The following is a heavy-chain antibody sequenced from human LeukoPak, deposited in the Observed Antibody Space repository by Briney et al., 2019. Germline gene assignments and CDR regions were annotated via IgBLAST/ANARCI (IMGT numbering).Heavy chain of an antibody. V-gene: IGHV1-2*02. CDR3: ARDRGAAAGIGY. J-gene: IGHJ4*02. CDR1: GYTFTGYY. CDR2: INPNSGGA. Sequence: GASVKVSCKASGYTFTGYYMHWVRQAPGQGLEWMGWINPNSGGANYAQKFQGRVTMTRDTSISTAYMELSRLRSDDTAVYYCARDRGAAAGIGYWGQGTLVTVSS. D-gene: IGHD6-13*01.